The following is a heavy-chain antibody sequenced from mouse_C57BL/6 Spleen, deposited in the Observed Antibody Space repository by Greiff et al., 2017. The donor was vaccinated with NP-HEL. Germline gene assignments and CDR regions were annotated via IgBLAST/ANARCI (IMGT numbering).Heavy chain of an antibody. V-gene: IGHV1-64*01. CDR2: IHPNSGST. CDR3: AHCNYDYYARDY. Sequence: QVQLQQPGAELVKPGASVKLSCKASGYTFTSYWMHWVKQRPGQGLEWIGMIHPNSGSTHYNEKFKSRATLTVDKSSSTAYMQLRSLTSEDSSVYYCAHCNYDYYARDYWGQGTSVTVSS. CDR1: GYTFTSYW. D-gene: IGHD2-1*01. J-gene: IGHJ4*01.